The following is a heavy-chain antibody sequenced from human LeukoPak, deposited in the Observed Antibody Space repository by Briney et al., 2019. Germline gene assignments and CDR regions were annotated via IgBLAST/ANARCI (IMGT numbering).Heavy chain of an antibody. J-gene: IGHJ4*02. Sequence: GESLKISCNVSGYSFISYWIAWLRQMPGKGLEWMGIIYPGDSDTRYSPSFQGQVAISADKSISTAYLQWSSLKASDTAMYYCASLLGSFYLFYYWGQGTLVTVSS. V-gene: IGHV5-51*01. CDR3: ASLLGSFYLFYY. D-gene: IGHD1-26*01. CDR2: IYPGDSDT. CDR1: GYSFISYW.